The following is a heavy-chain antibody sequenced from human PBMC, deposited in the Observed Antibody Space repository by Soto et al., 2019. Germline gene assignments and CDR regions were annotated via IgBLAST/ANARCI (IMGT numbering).Heavy chain of an antibody. CDR1: GYSFTSHA. J-gene: IGHJ4*02. CDR3: LGYCSGGSCYSRGY. Sequence: SVKVSCKASGYSFTSHAMHWVRQAPGQRLEWMGWINAGNGNTKYSQKFQGRVTITRDTSASTAYMELSSLRSEDTAVYYCLGYCSGGSCYSRGYWGQGTLVTVSS. D-gene: IGHD2-15*01. V-gene: IGHV1-3*01. CDR2: INAGNGNT.